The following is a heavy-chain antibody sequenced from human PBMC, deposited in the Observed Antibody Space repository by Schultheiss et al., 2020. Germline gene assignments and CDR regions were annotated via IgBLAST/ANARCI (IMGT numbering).Heavy chain of an antibody. CDR3: ARYRRGWSDAFDI. CDR1: GGSISSSSYY. CDR2: IYTSGST. D-gene: IGHD2-15*01. J-gene: IGHJ3*02. Sequence: SETLSLTCTVSGGSISSSSYYWGWIRQPAGKGLEWIGRIYTSGSTNYNPSLKSRVTISVDKSKNQFSLKLSSVTAADTAVYYCARYRRGWSDAFDIWGQGTMVTVSS. V-gene: IGHV4-61*02.